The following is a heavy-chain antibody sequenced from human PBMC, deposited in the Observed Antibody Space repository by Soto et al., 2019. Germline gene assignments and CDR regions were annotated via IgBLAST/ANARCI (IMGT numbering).Heavy chain of an antibody. V-gene: IGHV3-66*01. Sequence: GGSLRLSCAASGFTVSNNYMSWVRQAPGKGLEWVSVIYSGGNTHYADSVKGRFTISRDDSKNTLYLQMNSLRAEDTALYYCPRDDFGLGIDNWGQGILVNVSS. CDR2: IYSGGNT. CDR1: GFTVSNNY. D-gene: IGHD3-10*01. J-gene: IGHJ4*02. CDR3: PRDDFGLGIDN.